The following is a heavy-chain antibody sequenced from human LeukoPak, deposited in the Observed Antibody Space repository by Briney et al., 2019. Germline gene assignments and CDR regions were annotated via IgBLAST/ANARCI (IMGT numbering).Heavy chain of an antibody. D-gene: IGHD2-15*01. Sequence: SGPALVKPTQTLTLNCTFSGFSLSTPEMCVTWIRQPPGKALEWLARIDWDDDKFYSPSLRPRLTISMDTPKHQVVLRMTNMHPVDTGTYYCARMTPDSPSFDCLGQGALITVSS. CDR1: GFSLSTPEMC. CDR2: IDWDDDK. J-gene: IGHJ4*02. V-gene: IGHV2-70*17. CDR3: ARMTPDSPSFDC.